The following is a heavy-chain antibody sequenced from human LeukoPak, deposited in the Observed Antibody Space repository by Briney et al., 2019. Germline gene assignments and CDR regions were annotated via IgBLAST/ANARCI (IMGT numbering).Heavy chain of an antibody. J-gene: IGHJ4*02. CDR1: GGSLSGYY. CDR3: ARVKGAMGARLDY. CDR2: INHSGST. D-gene: IGHD1-26*01. Sequence: PSGTLSLTCAVYGGSLSGYYWSWIRQPPGKGLEWIGEINHSGSTNYNPSLKSRVTISVDTSKNQFSLKLSSVTAADTAVYYCARVKGAMGARLDYWGRGTLVTVSS. V-gene: IGHV4-34*01.